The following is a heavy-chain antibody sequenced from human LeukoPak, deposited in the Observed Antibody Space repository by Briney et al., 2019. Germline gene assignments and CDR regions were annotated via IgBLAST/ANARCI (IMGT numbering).Heavy chain of an antibody. CDR2: FDPEDGET. D-gene: IGHD3-22*01. V-gene: IGHV1-24*01. CDR3: ATGGNYYDSSGYYGIDY. CDR1: GYTLTELS. J-gene: IGHJ4*02. Sequence: ASVKVSCKVSGYTLTELSMHWVRQAPGKGLEWMGGFDPEDGETIYAQKFQGRVTMTEDTSTDTAYMELSSLRPEDTAVYDCATGGNYYDSSGYYGIDYWGQGTLVTVSS.